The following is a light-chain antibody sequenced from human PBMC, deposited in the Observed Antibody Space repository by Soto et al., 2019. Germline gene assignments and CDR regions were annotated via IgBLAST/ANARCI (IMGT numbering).Light chain of an antibody. CDR1: QSVTSN. CDR2: DAS. V-gene: IGKV3-15*01. CDR3: QQYNNWPST. J-gene: IGKJ1*01. Sequence: EVVMTQSPATLSVSPGERVTLSCRASQSVTSNLAWYQQKPGQAPSLLIYDASSRATGIPARFSGSGSGTEFTLTISSLQSEDFAVYYCQQYNNWPSTFGQGTKVEIK.